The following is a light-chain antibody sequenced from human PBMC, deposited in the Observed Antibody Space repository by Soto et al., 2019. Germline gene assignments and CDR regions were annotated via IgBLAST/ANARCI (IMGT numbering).Light chain of an antibody. CDR1: SGDIGSYNR. J-gene: IGLJ1*01. Sequence: QSVLTQPASVSGSPGQSITISCTGTSGDIGSYNRVSWYQQHPGKAPKLIIYEVTDRPSGVSNRFSGSKSGNTASLTISGLQAEDEADYYCSSYTSSNTLNYVFGTGTKVTVL. CDR2: EVT. CDR3: SSYTSSNTLNYV. V-gene: IGLV2-14*01.